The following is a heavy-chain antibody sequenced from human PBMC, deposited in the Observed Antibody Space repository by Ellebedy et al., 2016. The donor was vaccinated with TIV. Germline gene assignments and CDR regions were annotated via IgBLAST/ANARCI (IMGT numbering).Heavy chain of an antibody. CDR3: ARAPGDYSDSRGYFYT. CDR1: GGSISTGDW. D-gene: IGHD3-22*01. V-gene: IGHV4-4*01. Sequence: GSLRLSCAVSGGSISTGDWWSWVRQPPGTGLEWIGEIYHSGSTIYNPSLNSRLTILVDKSKNHFSLRLSSVTAADTAVYFCARAPGDYSDSRGYFYTWGQGTLVTVSS. CDR2: IYHSGST. J-gene: IGHJ4*02.